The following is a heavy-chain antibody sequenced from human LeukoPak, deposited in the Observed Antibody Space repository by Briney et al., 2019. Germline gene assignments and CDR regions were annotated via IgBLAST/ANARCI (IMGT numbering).Heavy chain of an antibody. CDR1: GVSISSAGYS. CDR2: IYHSGST. Sequence: PSETLSLTCTVSGVSISSAGYSWSWIRQPPGKGLEWIGYIYHSGSTHYNPSLRSRVTMSVDRSKNQFSLRLTSVTGADTAVYYCARGATWVDYWGQGILVTVSS. CDR3: ARGATWVDY. D-gene: IGHD7-27*01. J-gene: IGHJ4*02. V-gene: IGHV4-30-2*01.